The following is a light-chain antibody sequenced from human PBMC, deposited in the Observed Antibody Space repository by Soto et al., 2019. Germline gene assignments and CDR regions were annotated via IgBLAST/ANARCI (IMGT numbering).Light chain of an antibody. CDR2: AAS. Sequence: ALQMTQSPSSLSVSVGDRVTITCRASQGIGNDLGWYQQKPGKAPKLLIYAASSLQSGVPSRFSGSGSGTDFTLTISSLQPEDFATYYCLQDYNYPWTFGQGTKVEIK. CDR1: QGIGND. V-gene: IGKV1-6*01. J-gene: IGKJ1*01. CDR3: LQDYNYPWT.